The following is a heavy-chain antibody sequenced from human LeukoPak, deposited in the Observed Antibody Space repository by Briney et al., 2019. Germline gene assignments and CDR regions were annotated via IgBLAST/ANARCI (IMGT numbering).Heavy chain of an antibody. CDR1: GYTFTSYY. D-gene: IGHD4-17*01. CDR2: INPSGGST. Sequence: ASVKVSCKASGYTFTSYYMHWVRQAPGQGLEWMGIINPSGGSTSYAQKFQGRVTMTRDMSTSTVYMELSSLRSEDTAVYYCARDDYGDSGGWYFDLWGRGTLVTVSS. V-gene: IGHV1-46*01. CDR3: ARDDYGDSGGWYFDL. J-gene: IGHJ2*01.